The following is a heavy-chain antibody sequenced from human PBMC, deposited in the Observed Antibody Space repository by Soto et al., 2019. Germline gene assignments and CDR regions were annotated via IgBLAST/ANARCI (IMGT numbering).Heavy chain of an antibody. CDR2: ISWDGGST. CDR1: GFTFDDYT. V-gene: IGHV3-43*01. J-gene: IGHJ6*02. CDR3: AKGHRPRSYYYGMDV. Sequence: PGGSLRLSCAASGFTFDDYTMHWVRQAPGKGLEWVSLISWDGGSTYYADSVKGRFTISRDNSKNSLYLQMNSLRTEDTALYYCAKGHRPRSYYYGMDVWGQGTTVTVSS.